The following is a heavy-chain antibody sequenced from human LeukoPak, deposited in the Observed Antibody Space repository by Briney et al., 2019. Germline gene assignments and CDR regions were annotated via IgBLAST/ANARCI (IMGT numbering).Heavy chain of an antibody. J-gene: IGHJ3*02. Sequence: PSETLSLTCTVSGGSISSYYWSWIRQPAGKGLEWIGRIYTSGSTNYNPSLKSRATMSVDTSKNQFSLKLSSVTAADTAVYYCARDRVGGTRETDAFDIWGQGTMVTVSS. CDR2: IYTSGST. CDR1: GGSISSYY. D-gene: IGHD2-2*01. V-gene: IGHV4-4*07. CDR3: ARDRVGGTRETDAFDI.